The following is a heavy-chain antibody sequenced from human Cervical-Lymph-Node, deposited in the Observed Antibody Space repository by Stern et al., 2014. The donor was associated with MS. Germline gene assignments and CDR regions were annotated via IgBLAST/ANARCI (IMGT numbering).Heavy chain of an antibody. V-gene: IGHV1-69*01. D-gene: IGHD5-18*01. CDR1: GGTFGSNV. J-gene: IGHJ6*03. Sequence: QVQLVQSGTEMKKPGSSGKVSCKSSGGTFGSNVISWVRQAPGQGLEWMGGIIPVFGSANYARKFQGRVTITADESRGTAHMEVSSLRSEDTATYYCATSDHIAAMVNAEYYYHFMSVWGQGTTVTVSS. CDR2: IIPVFGSA. CDR3: ATSDHIAAMVNAEYYYHFMSV.